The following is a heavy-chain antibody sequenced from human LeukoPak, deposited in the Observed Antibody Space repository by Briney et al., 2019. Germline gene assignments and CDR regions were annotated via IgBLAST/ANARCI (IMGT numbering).Heavy chain of an antibody. J-gene: IGHJ5*02. CDR1: GGTFSSYA. Sequence: SVKVSCKASGGTFSSYAISWVRQAPGQGLEWMGRIIPIFGTANYAQKFQGRVTITADKSTSTAYMELSSLRSEDTAVYYCARANVDTAMVTVYNWFDPWGQGTLVTVSS. CDR3: ARANVDTAMVTVYNWFDP. V-gene: IGHV1-69*06. D-gene: IGHD5-18*01. CDR2: IIPIFGTA.